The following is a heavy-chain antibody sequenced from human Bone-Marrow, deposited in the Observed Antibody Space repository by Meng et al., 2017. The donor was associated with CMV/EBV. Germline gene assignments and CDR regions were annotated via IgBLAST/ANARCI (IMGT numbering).Heavy chain of an antibody. V-gene: IGHV1-69*04. J-gene: IGHJ3*01. CDR3: ARDLSSSPSVDAFDV. CDR2: VVPTLGLA. Sequence: SVKVSCKASGTTFDRHTISWVRQAPGQRLEWMGRVVPTLGLAMKAQKFQGRVTMTADKLTSTAYMELSSLRSEDTAIYYCARDLSSSPSVDAFDVWGQGTMVTVSS. D-gene: IGHD2-2*01. CDR1: GTTFDRHT.